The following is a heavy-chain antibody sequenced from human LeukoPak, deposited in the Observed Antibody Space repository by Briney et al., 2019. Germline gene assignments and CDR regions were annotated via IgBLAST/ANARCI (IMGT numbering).Heavy chain of an antibody. D-gene: IGHD1-7*01. CDR2: IYYSGRT. CDR1: GGSISDYY. Sequence: PSETLSLTCTVSGGSISDYYWSWIRQPPGKGLEWIGYIYYSGRTNYSPSLKSRATMSVDVSNNHFSLKLSSVTAADTAMYYCTREVNYYFDYWGQGTLVTVSS. J-gene: IGHJ4*02. V-gene: IGHV4-59*01. CDR3: TREVNYYFDY.